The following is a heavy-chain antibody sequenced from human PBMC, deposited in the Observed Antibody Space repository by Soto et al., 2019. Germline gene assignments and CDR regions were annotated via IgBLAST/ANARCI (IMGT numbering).Heavy chain of an antibody. CDR3: AKDLRQGASGATVYGMDV. J-gene: IGHJ6*01. CDR1: GFTFSDNG. Sequence: QVQLVESGGGEVQPGTSLRLSCVASGFTFSDNGMHWVRQAPGKGLEWVALVSHDGRKTFYADSVKGRLTIYRDNSKSIVYLHMNILKPEDTAIYRCAKDLRQGASGATVYGMDVWGQGTTVTVSS. CDR2: VSHDGRKT. V-gene: IGHV3-30*18. D-gene: IGHD5-12*01.